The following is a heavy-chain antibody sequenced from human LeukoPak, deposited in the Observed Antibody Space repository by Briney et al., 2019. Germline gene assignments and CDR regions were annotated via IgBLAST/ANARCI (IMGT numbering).Heavy chain of an antibody. Sequence: PGGSLRLSCVASGFTFSSYAMSWVCQAPGKGLEWVSAISGSGGSTYYADSVKGRFTISRDNSKNTLYLQMNSLRAEDTAVYYCAKYIYGVVVAAAFDYWGQGTLVTVSS. CDR2: ISGSGGST. CDR1: GFTFSSYA. CDR3: AKYIYGVVVAAAFDY. D-gene: IGHD2-15*01. V-gene: IGHV3-23*01. J-gene: IGHJ4*02.